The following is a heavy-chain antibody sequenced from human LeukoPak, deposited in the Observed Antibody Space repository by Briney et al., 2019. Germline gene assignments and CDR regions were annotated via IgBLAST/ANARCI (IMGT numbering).Heavy chain of an antibody. Sequence: ASVNVSCMACVYTFTRYCYRWVRQAPAQGREGVGWISAYNGNTNYAQKLEERVTMTTDPSTSTAYMELRSLRSDDTAVYYCARLKGDGYTYYYYYGMDVWGQGTTVTVSS. CDR2: ISAYNGNT. CDR1: VYTFTRYC. CDR3: ARLKGDGYTYYYYYGMDV. D-gene: IGHD5-24*01. V-gene: IGHV1-18*01. J-gene: IGHJ6*02.